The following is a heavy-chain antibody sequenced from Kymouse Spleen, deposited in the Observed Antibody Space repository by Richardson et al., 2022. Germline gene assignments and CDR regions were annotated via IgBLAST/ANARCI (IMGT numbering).Heavy chain of an antibody. J-gene: IGHJ5*02. Sequence: QVQLQQWGAGLLKPSETLSLTCAVYGGSFSGYYWSWIRQPPGKGLEWIGEINHSGSTNYNPSLKSRVTISVDTSKNQFSLKLSSVTAADTAVYYCARNWYNWNYDWFDPWGQGTLVTVSS. CDR2: INHSGST. CDR1: GGSFSGYY. D-gene: IGHD1-7*01. CDR3: ARNWYNWNYDWFDP. V-gene: IGHV4-34*01.